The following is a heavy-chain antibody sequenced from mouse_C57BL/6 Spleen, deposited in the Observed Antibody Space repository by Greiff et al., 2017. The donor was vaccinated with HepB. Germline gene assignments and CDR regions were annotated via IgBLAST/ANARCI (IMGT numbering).Heavy chain of an antibody. V-gene: IGHV1-42*01. CDR1: GYSFTGYY. CDR3: ARAITTVVEGYFDY. D-gene: IGHD1-1*01. CDR2: INPSTGGT. J-gene: IGHJ2*01. Sequence: VQLQQSGPELVKPGASVKISCKASGYSFTGYYMNWVKQSPEKSLEWIGEINPSTGGTTYNQKFKAKATLTVDKSSSTAYMQLKSLTSEDSAVYYCARAITTVVEGYFDYWGQGTTLTVSS.